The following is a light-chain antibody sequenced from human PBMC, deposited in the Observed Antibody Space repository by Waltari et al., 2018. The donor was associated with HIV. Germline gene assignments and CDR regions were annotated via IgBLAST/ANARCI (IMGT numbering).Light chain of an antibody. V-gene: IGKV4-1*01. CDR3: QQSYRSPPT. J-gene: IGKJ1*01. CDR2: EAF. Sequence: DIVITQSPDPLAVFLGERATINCKSSPSVLYGSHNKNFLVWYHQQAAQLPKLLIYEAFPRESGVPDRFSGSWYGTDFTLTINSLQAADGAVYYCQQSYRSPPTFGQGTKEQTK. CDR1: PSVLYGSHNKNF.